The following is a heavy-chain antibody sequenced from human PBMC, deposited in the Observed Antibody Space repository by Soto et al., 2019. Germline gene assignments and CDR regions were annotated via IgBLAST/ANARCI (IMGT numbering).Heavy chain of an antibody. CDR1: GFTISTFA. CDR3: AKDAVYKDGLWLMDS. Sequence: GGSLRLSCAASGFTISTFAMTWVRQAPGKGLECVSGVTGSGGQIHYADSVKGRFTISKDDSKNTLYLQMSNLREEDTALYYCAKDAVYKDGLWLMDSWGQGTLVTVSS. V-gene: IGHV3-23*01. D-gene: IGHD2-21*01. J-gene: IGHJ5*02. CDR2: VTGSGGQI.